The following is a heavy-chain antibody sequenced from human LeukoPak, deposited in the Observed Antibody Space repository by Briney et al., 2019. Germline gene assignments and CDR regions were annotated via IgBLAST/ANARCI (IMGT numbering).Heavy chain of an antibody. CDR2: IYHSGST. Sequence: SGTLSLTCTVSGYSISSGYYWGWIRQPPGKGLEWIGSIYHSGSTYYNPSLKSRLTISVDTSKNQFSLRLRSVTAADTAVYYCARAAGWHNYYYYYMDVWGKGTTVTVSS. CDR3: ARAAGWHNYYYYYMDV. J-gene: IGHJ6*03. D-gene: IGHD2-15*01. V-gene: IGHV4-38-2*02. CDR1: GYSISSGYY.